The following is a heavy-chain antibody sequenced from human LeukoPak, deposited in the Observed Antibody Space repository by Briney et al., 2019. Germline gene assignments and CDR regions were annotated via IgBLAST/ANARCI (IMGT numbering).Heavy chain of an antibody. J-gene: IGHJ4*02. D-gene: IGHD6-19*01. CDR3: ATHGYSSGWEGFDY. V-gene: IGHV1-69*05. CDR1: GGTFSSYA. Sequence: ASVKVSCKASGGTFSSYAISWVRQAPGQGLEWMGGIIPIFGTANYAQKFQGRVTITTDESTSTAYMELSSLRSEDTAVYYCATHGYSSGWEGFDYWGQGTLVTVSS. CDR2: IIPIFGTA.